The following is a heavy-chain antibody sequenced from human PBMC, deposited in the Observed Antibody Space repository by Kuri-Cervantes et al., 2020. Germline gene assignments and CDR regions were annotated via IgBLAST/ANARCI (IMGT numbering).Heavy chain of an antibody. CDR3: ARALVMGWFDP. J-gene: IGHJ5*02. Sequence: GSLRLSCTVSGGSISSSSYYWGWIRQPPGKGLEWIGSIYYSGSTYYNPSLKSRVTISVDTSKNLFSLKLSSVTAADTAVYYCARALVMGWFDPWGQGTLVTVSS. CDR2: IYYSGST. D-gene: IGHD2-21*01. V-gene: IGHV4-39*07. CDR1: GGSISSSSYY.